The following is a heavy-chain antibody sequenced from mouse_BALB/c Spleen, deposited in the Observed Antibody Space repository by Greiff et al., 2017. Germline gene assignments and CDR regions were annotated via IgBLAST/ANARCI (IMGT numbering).Heavy chain of an antibody. D-gene: IGHD1-2*01. Sequence: QVQLKQPGAELVKPGASVKLSCKASGYTFTSYWMHWVKQRPGQGLEWIGEIDPSDSYTNYNQKFKGKATLTVDKSSSTAYMQLSSLTSEDSAVYYCAYYGARFAYWGQGTLVTVSA. J-gene: IGHJ3*01. CDR2: IDPSDSYT. CDR3: AYYGARFAY. V-gene: IGHV1-69*02. CDR1: GYTFTSYW.